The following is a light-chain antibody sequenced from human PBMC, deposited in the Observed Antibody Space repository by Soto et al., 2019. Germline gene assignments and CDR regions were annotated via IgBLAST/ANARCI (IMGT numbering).Light chain of an antibody. CDR3: QQYYSYWT. CDR2: DAS. J-gene: IGKJ1*01. CDR1: QTISNW. V-gene: IGKV1-5*01. Sequence: DIQMTQSPSTLSASVGDRVTITCRASQTISNWLAWYQQKPGKAPKLLIYDASSLEGGVPSRFSGSGSGTRFTLTRSSLQTDDFATYYCQQYYSYWTFGQGTKVEIK.